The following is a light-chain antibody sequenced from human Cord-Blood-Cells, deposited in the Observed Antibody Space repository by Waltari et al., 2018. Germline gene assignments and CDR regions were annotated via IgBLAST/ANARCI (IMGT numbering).Light chain of an antibody. CDR2: QDS. Sequence: SYELTNPPSVSVSPGQTASITCSGAELGDKYACWYQQKPGQSPVLVIYQDSKRPSELPERFSGSNSENTATLTISGTQAMDEADYYCQAWDSSVLFGGGTKLTVL. V-gene: IGLV3-1*01. CDR3: QAWDSSVL. CDR1: ELGDKY. J-gene: IGLJ2*01.